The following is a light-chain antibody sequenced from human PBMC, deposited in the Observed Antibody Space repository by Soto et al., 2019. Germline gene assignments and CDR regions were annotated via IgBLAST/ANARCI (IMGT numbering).Light chain of an antibody. CDR1: QSISSY. J-gene: IGKJ5*01. Sequence: DSQMTQSPSSLSASVGDRVTITCRASQSISSYLNWYQQKPGKAPKLLIYAASSLQSGVPSRFSGSGSGTDFTLTINSLQPEDFATYYCQQAYSFPITFGQGTRLEIK. CDR3: QQAYSFPIT. V-gene: IGKV1-39*01. CDR2: AAS.